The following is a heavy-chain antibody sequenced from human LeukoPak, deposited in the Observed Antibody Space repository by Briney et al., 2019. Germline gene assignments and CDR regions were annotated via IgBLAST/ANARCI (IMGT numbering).Heavy chain of an antibody. CDR2: MNPNSGNT. Sequence: ASVKVSCKASGYTFTSYDINWVRQATGQGLEWMGWMNPNSGNTGYAQKFQGRVTMTRNTSISTAYMELSSLRSEDTAVYYCARDGRSYSAFDYWGQGTLVTVSS. CDR3: ARDGRSYSAFDY. J-gene: IGHJ4*02. D-gene: IGHD3-10*01. CDR1: GYTFTSYD. V-gene: IGHV1-8*01.